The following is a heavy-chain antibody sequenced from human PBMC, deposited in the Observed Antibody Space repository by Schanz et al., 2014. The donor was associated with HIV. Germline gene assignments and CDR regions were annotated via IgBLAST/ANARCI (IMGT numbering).Heavy chain of an antibody. CDR1: GGTFSSYA. CDR2: IIPIFGTA. CDR3: ARSPDYGDLRRGDWFDP. V-gene: IGHV1-69*06. Sequence: QVQLVQSGAEVKKPGASVKVSCKASGGTFSSYAISWVRQAPGQGLEWMGGIIPIFGTANYAQNFQGRVTMTTDTSTSTAYMELRSLRSEDTAVYYCARSPDYGDLRRGDWFDPWGQGTLVIVSS. D-gene: IGHD4-17*01. J-gene: IGHJ5*02.